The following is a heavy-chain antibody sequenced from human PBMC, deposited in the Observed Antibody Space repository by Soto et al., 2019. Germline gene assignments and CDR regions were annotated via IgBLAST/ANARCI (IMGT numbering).Heavy chain of an antibody. Sequence: QVQLVQSGGEVKKPGASVKVSCKTSGYSFTTYGISWVRQAPGQGLEWMGWISAYNGNTNYAQKLQDRVTMTTDTSTSTAYMELRSLRSADTAVYYCAREGPAPYYYYGMDGWGQGSTVTVSS. J-gene: IGHJ6*02. CDR2: ISAYNGNT. CDR3: AREGPAPYYYYGMDG. V-gene: IGHV1-18*01. CDR1: GYSFTTYG.